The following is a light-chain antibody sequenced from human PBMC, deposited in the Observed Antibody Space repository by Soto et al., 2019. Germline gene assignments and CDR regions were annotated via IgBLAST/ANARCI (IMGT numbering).Light chain of an antibody. V-gene: IGKV1-12*02. CDR2: ATS. CDR3: QQANAFT. Sequence: DIQLTQSPSSVSASVGDRVTITCRASQSLTHWLAWYQQKPSKAPKLLIYATSSLQSGVPSRFSGSRSGTDYTLTIASLQPEDFATYYCQQANAFTFGGGTKVEIK. J-gene: IGKJ4*01. CDR1: QSLTHW.